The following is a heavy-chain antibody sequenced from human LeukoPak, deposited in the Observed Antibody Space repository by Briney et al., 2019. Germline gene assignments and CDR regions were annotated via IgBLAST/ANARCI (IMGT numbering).Heavy chain of an antibody. D-gene: IGHD3-10*01. CDR1: GFTFDDYA. J-gene: IGHJ3*02. CDR2: ISWNSGSI. Sequence: GGSLRLSCAASGFTFDDYAMHWVRQAPGKGLEWVSGISWNSGSIGYADSVKGRFTISRDNAKNSLYLQMNSLRAEDTALYYYAKVMVRGVIIRGAFDIWGQGTMVTVSS. V-gene: IGHV3-9*01. CDR3: AKVMVRGVIIRGAFDI.